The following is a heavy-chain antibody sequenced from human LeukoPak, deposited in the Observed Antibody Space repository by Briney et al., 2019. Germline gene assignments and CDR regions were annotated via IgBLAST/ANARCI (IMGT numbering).Heavy chain of an antibody. CDR1: GYRFTNYW. D-gene: IGHD1-26*01. CDR2: IYPGHSDI. J-gene: IGHJ5*02. V-gene: IGHV5-51*01. CDR3: AGGNNENYYDWFDP. Sequence: GESLKISCKGSGYRFTNYWIGWVRQKPGKGLEWMGLIYPGHSDIRYSPSFQGQVTISADESISTAYLQWSSVKASDTAMYYCAGGNNENYYDWFDPWGQGTLVTVSS.